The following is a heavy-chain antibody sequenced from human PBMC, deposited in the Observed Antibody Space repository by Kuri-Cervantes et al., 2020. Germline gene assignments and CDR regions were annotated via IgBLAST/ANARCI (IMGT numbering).Heavy chain of an antibody. CDR1: GFIFDRFA. CDR2: IIWNSGSL. CDR3: ARELAYSGSYYSDYYYGMDV. J-gene: IGHJ6*02. V-gene: IGHV3-9*01. Sequence: SLKISCAASGFIFDRFAMHWVRQAPGKGLEWVSGIIWNSGSLYYADSVKGRFTISRDDAKKSLHLQMNSLRAEDTAVYYCARELAYSGSYYSDYYYGMDVWGQGTTVTVSS. D-gene: IGHD1-26*01.